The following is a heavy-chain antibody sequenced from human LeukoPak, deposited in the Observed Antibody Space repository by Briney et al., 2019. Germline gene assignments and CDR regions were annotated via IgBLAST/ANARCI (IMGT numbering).Heavy chain of an antibody. Sequence: PGRSLRLSCAASGFTFSSYAMHWVRQAPGKGLEWVAVISYDGSNKYYADSVKGRFTISRDNAKNTLYLQMNSLRAEDTAVYYCAREYNYDLDVWGKGTTVTVSS. CDR1: GFTFSSYA. J-gene: IGHJ6*04. V-gene: IGHV3-30-3*01. CDR2: ISYDGSNK. CDR3: AREYNYDLDV.